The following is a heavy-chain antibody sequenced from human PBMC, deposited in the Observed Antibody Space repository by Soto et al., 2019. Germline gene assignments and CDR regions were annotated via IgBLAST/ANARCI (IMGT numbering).Heavy chain of an antibody. CDR2: IYYSGST. D-gene: IGHD6-19*01. V-gene: IGHV4-59*01. Sequence: SLTCTVSGGSISSYYWGWIRQPPGKGLEWIGYIYYSGSTNYNPSLKSRVTISVDTSKNQFSLKLSSVTAADTAVYYCARGLVAGHYFDYWGQGTLVTVSS. J-gene: IGHJ4*02. CDR3: ARGLVAGHYFDY. CDR1: GGSISSYY.